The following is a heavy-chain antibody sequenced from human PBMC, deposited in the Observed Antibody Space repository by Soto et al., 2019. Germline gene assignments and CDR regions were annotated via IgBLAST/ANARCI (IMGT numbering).Heavy chain of an antibody. CDR1: GFTFSSYG. D-gene: IGHD2-21*02. CDR2: IWYDGSKK. J-gene: IGHJ4*02. Sequence: QVQLVESGGGVVQPGRSLRLSCAASGFTFSSYGMHWVRQAPGKGLEWVAVIWYDGSKKYSADSVKGRFTISKDNSKNTLYLQMTSLRAEDTAVYYCARDLCGGDCYSVDYWGQGTLVTVSS. CDR3: ARDLCGGDCYSVDY. V-gene: IGHV3-33*01.